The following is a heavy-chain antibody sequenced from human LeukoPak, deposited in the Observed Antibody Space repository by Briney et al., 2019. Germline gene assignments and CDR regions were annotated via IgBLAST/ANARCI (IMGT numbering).Heavy chain of an antibody. CDR2: ISSSSSYI. J-gene: IGHJ4*02. CDR3: ARPIDYYDSSGYYFDY. D-gene: IGHD3-22*01. Sequence: GGSLRLSCAASGFTFSSYAMSWVRQAPGKGLEWVSSISSSSSYIYYADSVKGRFTISRDNAKNSLYLQMNSLRAEDTAVYYCARPIDYYDSSGYYFDYWGQGTLVTVSS. CDR1: GFTFSSYA. V-gene: IGHV3-21*01.